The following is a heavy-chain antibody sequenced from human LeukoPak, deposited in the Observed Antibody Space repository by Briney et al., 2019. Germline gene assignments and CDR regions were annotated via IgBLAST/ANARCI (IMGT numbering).Heavy chain of an antibody. CDR3: ARDFNWALDA. J-gene: IGHJ5*02. D-gene: IGHD1-1*01. V-gene: IGHV6-1*01. CDR1: GDSVSSSNVG. CDR2: TYYRSKWYN. Sequence: SQTLSLTCAISGDSVSSSNVGWHWVRQSPSRGLEWLGRTYYRSKWYNDYAVSVQSRVTINPDTSKNQFSLQLNSVTPEDTAVYFCARDFNWALDAWGQGSLVTVSS.